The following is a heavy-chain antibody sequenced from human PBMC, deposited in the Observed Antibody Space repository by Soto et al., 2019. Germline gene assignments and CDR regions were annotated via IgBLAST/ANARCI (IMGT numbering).Heavy chain of an antibody. CDR1: GFSLVTGGER. CDR3: ARTMPSTDTFEY. D-gene: IGHD2-2*01. J-gene: IGHJ4*02. CDR2: IDGNDGK. Sequence: SGPTLVNPTQTLTLTCTLSGFSLVTGGERVSWIRQPPGRALEWLARIDGNDGKYYTPSLKTRLTISEDNSQNQVVLIMTNMYPADTASYYCARTMPSTDTFEYWDRLAMVTVSS. V-gene: IGHV2-70*04.